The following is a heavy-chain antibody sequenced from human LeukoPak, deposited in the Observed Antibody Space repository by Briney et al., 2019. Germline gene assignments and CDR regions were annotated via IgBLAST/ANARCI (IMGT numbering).Heavy chain of an antibody. CDR3: AKTGGNYGDSPYYYYYMDV. J-gene: IGHJ6*03. D-gene: IGHD4-17*01. CDR1: GFTFSSYA. V-gene: IGHV3-23*01. CDR2: IRGSGGST. Sequence: GGSLRLSCAASGFTFSSYAMSWVRQALGKGLEWVSAIRGSGGSTYYADSVKGRFTISRDNSKNTLYLQMNSLRAEDTAVYYCAKTGGNYGDSPYYYYYMDVWGKGTTVTVSS.